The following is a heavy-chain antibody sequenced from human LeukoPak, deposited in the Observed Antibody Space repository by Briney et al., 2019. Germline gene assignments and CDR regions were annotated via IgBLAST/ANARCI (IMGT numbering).Heavy chain of an antibody. CDR3: AREYTYGFSDH. Sequence: SETLSLTCTVSGGSLSTYYWSWIRQPPGKGLEWIGYIYYSGSTNYNPSLKSRVTISVDTSKNQFSLKLSSVTAADTAVYYCAREYTYGFSDHWGQGTLVTVSS. CDR1: GGSLSTYY. CDR2: IYYSGST. V-gene: IGHV4-59*12. J-gene: IGHJ4*02. D-gene: IGHD5-18*01.